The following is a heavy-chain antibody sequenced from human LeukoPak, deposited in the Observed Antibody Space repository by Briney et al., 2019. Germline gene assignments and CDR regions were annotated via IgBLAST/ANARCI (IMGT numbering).Heavy chain of an antibody. V-gene: IGHV3-11*04. CDR3: ARVSAGYSSGWYDAYYFDY. CDR1: GFTFSDYY. CDR2: ISSSGSTI. J-gene: IGHJ4*02. D-gene: IGHD6-19*01. Sequence: KPGGSLRLSCAAPGFTFSDYYMSWIRQAPGKGLEWVSYISSSGSTIYYADSVKGRFTISRDNSKNTLYLQMNSLRAEDTAVYYCARVSAGYSSGWYDAYYFDYWGQGTLVTVSS.